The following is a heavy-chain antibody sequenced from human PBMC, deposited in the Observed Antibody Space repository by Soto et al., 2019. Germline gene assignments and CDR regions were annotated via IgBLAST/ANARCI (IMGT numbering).Heavy chain of an antibody. Sequence: QITLKESGPTLVKPTETLTLTCTFSGFSLSTSGMGVGWIRQPPGKALEWLALIYWHDDKRYSPSLSNRLTVTKDDSKNQVVLTMTDIEHVDAATYYCVRRQRDSAPNGDYWGQGILVTVSS. CDR1: GFSLSTSGMG. CDR2: IYWHDDK. V-gene: IGHV2-5*01. D-gene: IGHD3-16*01. J-gene: IGHJ4*02. CDR3: VRRQRDSAPNGDY.